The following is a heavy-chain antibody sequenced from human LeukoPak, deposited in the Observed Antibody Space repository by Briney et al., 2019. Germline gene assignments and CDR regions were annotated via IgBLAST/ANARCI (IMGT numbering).Heavy chain of an antibody. V-gene: IGHV3-21*01. CDR2: ISSSSSYI. D-gene: IGHD3-22*01. CDR3: ARAPTPYYYDSPAFDI. Sequence: PGGSLRLSCAASGFTFSSYSMNWVRQAPGKGLEWVSFISSSSSYIYYADSVKGRFTISRDNAKNSLYLQMNSLRAEDTAVYYCARAPTPYYYDSPAFDIWGQGTMVTVSS. CDR1: GFTFSSYS. J-gene: IGHJ3*02.